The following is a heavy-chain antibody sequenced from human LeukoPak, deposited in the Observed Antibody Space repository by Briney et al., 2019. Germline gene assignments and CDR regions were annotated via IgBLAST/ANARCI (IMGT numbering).Heavy chain of an antibody. CDR3: ARLARYGMDV. J-gene: IGHJ6*02. Sequence: GESLKISCKGSGYSFSTYWIGWVRQMPGKGLEWIGLIYPGDSGTRYSPSFQGQVTFSVDKSISTAYLQWSSLKASDTAMYYCARLARYGMDVWGQGTTVTVSS. CDR1: GYSFSTYW. CDR2: IYPGDSGT. V-gene: IGHV5-51*01.